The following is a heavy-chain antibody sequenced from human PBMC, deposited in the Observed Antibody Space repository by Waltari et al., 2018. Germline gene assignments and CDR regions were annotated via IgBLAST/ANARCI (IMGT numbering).Heavy chain of an antibody. CDR3: TRIRFLEGHPFDP. Sequence: EVQLVESGGGLVQPGGSLNLSCAASGFTFSGSAMHWVRQASGKGLEWVGRIRSKANSYATAYAASVKGRFTISRDDSKNTAYLQMNSLKTEDTAVYYCTRIRFLEGHPFDPWGQGTLVTVSS. J-gene: IGHJ5*02. CDR1: GFTFSGSA. V-gene: IGHV3-73*02. D-gene: IGHD3-3*01. CDR2: IRSKANSYAT.